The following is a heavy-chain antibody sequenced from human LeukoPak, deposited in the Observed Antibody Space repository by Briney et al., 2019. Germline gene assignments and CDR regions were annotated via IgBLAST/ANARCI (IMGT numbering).Heavy chain of an antibody. CDR3: TTVRPIFGVVSQESWYS. J-gene: IGHJ4*02. D-gene: IGHD3-3*01. V-gene: IGHV3-15*01. CDR2: IKSKTDGGTT. CDR1: GFTFSNAC. Sequence: GGSLRLSCAASGFTFSNACMSWVRQAPGKGLEWVGHIKSKTDGGTTDYAAPVKGRFTISRDDSKNTLYLQMDSLKTEDTAVYYCTTVRPIFGVVSQESWYSWGQGTLVTVSS.